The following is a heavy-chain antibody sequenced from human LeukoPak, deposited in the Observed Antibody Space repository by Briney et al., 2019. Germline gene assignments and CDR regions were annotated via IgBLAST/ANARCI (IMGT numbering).Heavy chain of an antibody. CDR2: FMPIFGTA. J-gene: IGHJ4*02. CDR1: GGTFISYA. V-gene: IGHV1-69*05. Sequence: GSSVKVSCKASGGTFISYAISCLRQAPGQRLEGMGGFMPIFGTANYAQKFHGRSTITTEESTSTANMELSSPRSEDTAVYCWSRSNERAYFEYWGQGTLVTVSS. D-gene: IGHD4-11*01. CDR3: SRSNERAYFEY.